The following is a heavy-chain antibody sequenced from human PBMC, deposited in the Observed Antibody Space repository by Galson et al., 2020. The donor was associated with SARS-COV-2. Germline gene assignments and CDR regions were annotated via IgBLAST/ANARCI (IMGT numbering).Heavy chain of an antibody. CDR2: ISSSGSTI. CDR1: GFTFSDYY. J-gene: IGHJ4*02. Sequence: NSGGSLRLSCAASGFTFSDYYMSWIRQAPGKGLEWVSYISSSGSTIYYADSVKGRFTISRDNAKNSLYLQMNSLRAEDTAVYYCAGDYVWGSYPNWGQGTLVTVSS. D-gene: IGHD3-16*01. CDR3: AGDYVWGSYPN. V-gene: IGHV3-11*01.